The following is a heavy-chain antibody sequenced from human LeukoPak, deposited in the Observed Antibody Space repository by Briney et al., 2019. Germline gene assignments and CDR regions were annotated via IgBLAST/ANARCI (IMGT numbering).Heavy chain of an antibody. J-gene: IGHJ4*02. CDR2: ISAYNGNT. V-gene: IGHV1-18*01. CDR3: ARAPTVPTPYFDY. D-gene: IGHD4-17*01. CDR1: GYTFTNYG. Sequence: ASVKVSCKASGYTFTNYGISWVRQAPGQGLEWMGWISAYNGNTNYAQKLQGRVTITADESTSTAYMELSSLRSEDTAVYYCARAPTVPTPYFDYWGQGTLVTVSS.